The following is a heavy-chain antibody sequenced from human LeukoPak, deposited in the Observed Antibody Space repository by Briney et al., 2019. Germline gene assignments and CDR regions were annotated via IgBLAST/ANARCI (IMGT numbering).Heavy chain of an antibody. V-gene: IGHV4-39*01. CDR1: GGSISSHY. J-gene: IGHJ4*02. CDR3: ARQPGTWGFDY. Sequence: SETLSLTCTVSGGSISSHYWSWIRQPPGKGLEWIGSIYYSGSTYYNPSPKSRVTISVDTSKNQFSLKLSSVTAADTAVYYCARQPGTWGFDYWGQGTLVTASS. D-gene: IGHD3-16*01. CDR2: IYYSGST.